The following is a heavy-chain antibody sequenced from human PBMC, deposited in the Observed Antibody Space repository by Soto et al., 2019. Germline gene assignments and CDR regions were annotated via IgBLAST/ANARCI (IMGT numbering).Heavy chain of an antibody. CDR3: AREGYYGSGSYFSDAFDI. Sequence: QVQLVQSGAEVKKPGASVKVSCKASGYTFTSYGISWVRQAPGQGLEWMGWISAYNGNTNYAQKLQGGVTMPTDTSTSTAYMELRSLRSDDTAVYYCAREGYYGSGSYFSDAFDIWGHGTMVTVSS. CDR1: GYTFTSYG. V-gene: IGHV1-18*01. J-gene: IGHJ3*02. CDR2: ISAYNGNT. D-gene: IGHD3-10*01.